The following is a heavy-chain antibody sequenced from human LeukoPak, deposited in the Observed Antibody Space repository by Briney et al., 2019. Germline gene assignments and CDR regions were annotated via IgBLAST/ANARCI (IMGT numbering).Heavy chain of an antibody. CDR1: GFTFSTYW. Sequence: GGSLRLSCAASGFTFSTYWMHWVRQAPGKGLVWVSRINSDGSTTRYADSAKGRFTISRDNAKNTLYLQMNSLRAEDTAVYYCARWLFSGSYTGVDYWGQGTLVTVSS. J-gene: IGHJ4*02. D-gene: IGHD1-26*01. CDR2: INSDGSTT. CDR3: ARWLFSGSYTGVDY. V-gene: IGHV3-74*01.